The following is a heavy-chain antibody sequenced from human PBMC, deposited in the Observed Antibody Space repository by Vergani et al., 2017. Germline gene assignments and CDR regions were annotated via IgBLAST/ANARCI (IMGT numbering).Heavy chain of an antibody. CDR2: VTTTTRGQ. CDR3: TREYSSSAGRGLDI. CDR1: GFNFNSYN. Sequence: QLVESGGGLVQPGRSLRLSCAASGFNFNSYNMNWVRQAPGKGLEWVSYVTTTTRGQSYADSVKGRFIISRDSANNSLFLQMNSLRPEDTAVYFCTREYSSSAGRGLDIWGQGTMVTVSS. V-gene: IGHV3-48*01. J-gene: IGHJ3*02. D-gene: IGHD6-6*01.